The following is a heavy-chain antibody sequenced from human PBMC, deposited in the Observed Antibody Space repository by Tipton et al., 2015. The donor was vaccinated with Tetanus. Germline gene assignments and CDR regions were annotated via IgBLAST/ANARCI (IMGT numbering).Heavy chain of an antibody. CDR3: AGHSSAVIQGGSADY. CDR1: GGSFSGYY. Sequence: TLSLTCAVYGGSFSGYYWSWIRQPPGKGLEWIGEINHSGSTNYNPSPKSRVTISVDTSKNQFSLKLSSVTAADTAVYYCAGHSSAVIQGGSADYWGQGTLVTVPS. J-gene: IGHJ4*02. CDR2: INHSGST. V-gene: IGHV4-34*01. D-gene: IGHD2-21*01.